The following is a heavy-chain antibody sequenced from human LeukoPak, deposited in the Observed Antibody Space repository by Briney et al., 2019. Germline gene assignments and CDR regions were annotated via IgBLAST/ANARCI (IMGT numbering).Heavy chain of an antibody. CDR2: INRSGSTI. J-gene: IGHJ6*03. CDR1: RFTSSVYY. V-gene: IGHV3-11*01. CDR3: ARDRGDIVVFYYMDV. D-gene: IGHD2-2*01. Sequence: PGRSLRLSRAPSRFTSSVYYTSGVPEAPGKGQGRVLDINRSGSTIYYADSVKGRFTISRDNAKNSLYLQMNSLRAEDTAVYYCARDRGDIVVFYYMDVWGKGTTVTVSS.